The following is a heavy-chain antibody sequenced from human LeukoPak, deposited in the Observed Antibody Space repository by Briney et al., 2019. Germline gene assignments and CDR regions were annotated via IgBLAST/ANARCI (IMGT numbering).Heavy chain of an antibody. J-gene: IGHJ4*02. CDR2: IYYSGST. D-gene: IGHD5-18*01. CDR1: GGSVSGSTYY. V-gene: IGHV4-61*01. Sequence: SETLPLTCTVSGGSVSGSTYYRSWIRQPPGKGLEWIGYIYYSGSTNYNPSLKSRVTLSVDTSKNQFSLKLSSVTAADTAVYYCARGYSYGLHFDYWGLGTLVTVSS. CDR3: ARGYSYGLHFDY.